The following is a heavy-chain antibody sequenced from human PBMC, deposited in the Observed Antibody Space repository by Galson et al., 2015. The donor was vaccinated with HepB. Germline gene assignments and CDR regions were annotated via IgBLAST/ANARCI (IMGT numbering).Heavy chain of an antibody. Sequence: SVKVSCKASGGTFSSYAISWVRQAPGQGLEWMGGIIPIFGTANYAQKFQGRVTITADESTSTAYMELSSLRSEDTAVYYCARVEGWGTAMAPSGFWGQGTLVTVSS. D-gene: IGHD5-18*01. CDR3: ARVEGWGTAMAPSGF. CDR1: GGTFSSYA. J-gene: IGHJ4*02. V-gene: IGHV1-69*13. CDR2: IIPIFGTA.